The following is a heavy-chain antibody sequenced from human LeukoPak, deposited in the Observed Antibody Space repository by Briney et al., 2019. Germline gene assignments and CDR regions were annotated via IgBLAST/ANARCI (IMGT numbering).Heavy chain of an antibody. V-gene: IGHV3-7*01. CDR1: GFPLSDYW. J-gene: IGHJ4*02. D-gene: IGHD5-18*01. CDR2: IKQDGGEI. CDR3: ARDLSGVTGYTYGRGIDY. Sequence: GSLRLSCAASGFPLSDYWMSWVRQAPGKGLEWVANIKQDGGEIYYVDSVKGRFTISRDNAKTSLYLQMNSLRAEDTAVYYCARDLSGVTGYTYGRGIDYWGQGTLVTVSS.